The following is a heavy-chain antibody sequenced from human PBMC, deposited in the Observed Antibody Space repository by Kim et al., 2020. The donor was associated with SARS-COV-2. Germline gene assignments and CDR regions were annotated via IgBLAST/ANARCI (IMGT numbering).Heavy chain of an antibody. Sequence: GGSLRLSCAASGFTFSSYWMSWVRQAPGKGLEWVANIKQDGSEKYYVDSVKGRFTISRDNAKNSLYLQMNSLRAEDTAVYYCARELYRSGYDINPKYCSGGSCYNYYYYYGMDVWGQGTTVTVSS. CDR1: GFTFSSYW. CDR2: IKQDGSEK. D-gene: IGHD2-15*01. CDR3: ARELYRSGYDINPKYCSGGSCYNYYYYYGMDV. V-gene: IGHV3-7*03. J-gene: IGHJ6*02.